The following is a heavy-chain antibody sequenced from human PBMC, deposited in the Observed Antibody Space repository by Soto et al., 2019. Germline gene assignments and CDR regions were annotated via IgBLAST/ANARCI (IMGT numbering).Heavy chain of an antibody. CDR3: ALLLEFRSSYFFDY. J-gene: IGHJ4*02. CDR2: IYWDDDN. V-gene: IGHV2-5*02. CDR1: GFSLSTSGVG. D-gene: IGHD6-6*01. Sequence: SGPTLVNPTQTLTLTCTFSGFSLSTSGVGVGWIRQPPGKALEWLALIYWDDDNRYSPSLQSRLTITKDTSKNQVVLTMTNMDPVDTATYYCALLLEFRSSYFFDYWGQGTLVTVSS.